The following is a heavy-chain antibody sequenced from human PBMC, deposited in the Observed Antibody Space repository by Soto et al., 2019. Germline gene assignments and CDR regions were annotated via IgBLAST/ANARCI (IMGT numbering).Heavy chain of an antibody. CDR3: VRAPREDTGYEYYFDY. J-gene: IGHJ4*02. D-gene: IGHD5-12*01. V-gene: IGHV3-7*01. CDR2: LKQDGSAK. CDR1: GFTFSSYW. Sequence: VQLVESGGGLVQPGGSLRLSCAGSGFTFSSYWMGWVRQTPDKGLEWVAKLKQDGSAKSYVDSVKGRFTISRDNARNSLSLQMDSLRAEDTAVYYCVRAPREDTGYEYYFDYWGQGTLVTVSS.